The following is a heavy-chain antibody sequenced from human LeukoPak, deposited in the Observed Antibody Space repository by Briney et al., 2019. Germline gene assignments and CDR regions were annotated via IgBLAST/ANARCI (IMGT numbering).Heavy chain of an antibody. Sequence: SETLSLTCTVSGGSISSYYWSWIRHPPGKGLEWIGYIYYSGSTNYNPSFKSRVTISVDTSKNQFSLKLSSVTAADTAVYYCARSYYYGSGPYYYYGMDVWGQGTTVTVSS. D-gene: IGHD3-10*01. CDR2: IYYSGST. CDR3: ARSYYYGSGPYYYYGMDV. J-gene: IGHJ6*02. CDR1: GGSISSYY. V-gene: IGHV4-59*08.